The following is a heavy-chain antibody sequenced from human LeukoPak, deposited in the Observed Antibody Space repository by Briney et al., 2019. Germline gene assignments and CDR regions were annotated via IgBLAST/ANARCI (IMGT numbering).Heavy chain of an antibody. V-gene: IGHV3-53*01. CDR3: AELGITMIGGV. CDR2: IYSGGST. D-gene: IGHD3-10*02. CDR1: GFTVSNNY. J-gene: IGHJ6*04. Sequence: GGSLRPSCAASGFTVSNNYMSWVRQAPGKGLEWVSLIYSGGSTYYADSVKGRFTISRDNAKNSLYLQMNSLRAEDTAVYYCAELGITMIGGVWGKGTTVTISS.